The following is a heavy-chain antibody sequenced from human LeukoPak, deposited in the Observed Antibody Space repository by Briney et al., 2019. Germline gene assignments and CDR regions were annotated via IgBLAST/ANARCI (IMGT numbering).Heavy chain of an antibody. Sequence: GGSLSLSCAASGFTFSSNWMHWVRQAPGKGLVWVSRINEDGSTTNYADSVKGRFTISRDNAKNTLYLQMNSVRAEDTAVYYCVRDLGGRSGHWGQGTLVTVSS. J-gene: IGHJ4*02. CDR3: VRDLGGRSGH. CDR1: GFTFSSNW. CDR2: INEDGSTT. V-gene: IGHV3-74*01. D-gene: IGHD1-26*01.